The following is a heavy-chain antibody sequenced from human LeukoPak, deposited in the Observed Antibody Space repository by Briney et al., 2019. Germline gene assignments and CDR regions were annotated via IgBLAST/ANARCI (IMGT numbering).Heavy chain of an antibody. CDR3: ARGWYSSSWYFY. J-gene: IGHJ4*02. CDR2: INHSGST. V-gene: IGHV4-34*01. CDR1: GGSFSGYY. Sequence: SETLSLTCAAYGGSFSGYYWSWIRQPPGKGLEWIGEINHSGSTNYNPSLKSRVTISVDTSKNQFSLKLSSVTAADTAVYYCARGWYSSSWYFYWGQGTLVTVSS. D-gene: IGHD6-13*01.